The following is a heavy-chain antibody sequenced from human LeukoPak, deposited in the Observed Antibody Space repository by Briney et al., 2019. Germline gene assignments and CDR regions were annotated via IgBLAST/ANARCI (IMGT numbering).Heavy chain of an antibody. CDR1: GYTFTSYD. J-gene: IGHJ4*02. CDR3: ARDLNLDTAMVCDY. D-gene: IGHD5-18*01. Sequence: ASVKVSCKASGYTFTSYDINWVRQAPGQGLEWMGIINPSGGSTSYAQKFQGRVTMTRDTSTSTVYMELSSLRSEDTAVYYCARDLNLDTAMVCDYWGQGTLVTVSS. V-gene: IGHV1-46*01. CDR2: INPSGGST.